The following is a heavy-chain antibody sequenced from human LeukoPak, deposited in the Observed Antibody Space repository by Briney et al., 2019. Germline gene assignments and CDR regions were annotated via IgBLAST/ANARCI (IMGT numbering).Heavy chain of an antibody. J-gene: IGHJ4*02. CDR3: ARVANSNSFDY. V-gene: IGHV4-4*02. CDR2: IYHSGST. Sequence: SETLSLTCAVSGDSLSSSNWWSWVRQPPGKGLEWIGEIYHSGSTNYNPSLKSRVTMSVDKSKNQFSLRLTSVTAADTAVYYCARVANSNSFDYWGQGTLVTVSS. D-gene: IGHD5-12*01. CDR1: GDSLSSSNW.